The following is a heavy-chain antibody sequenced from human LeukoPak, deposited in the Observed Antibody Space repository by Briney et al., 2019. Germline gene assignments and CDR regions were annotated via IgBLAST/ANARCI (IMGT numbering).Heavy chain of an antibody. CDR2: IWYDGSNK. V-gene: IGHV3-33*01. CDR3: ARADTPPHYYGMDV. CDR1: GFTFSSYG. J-gene: IGHJ6*02. Sequence: PGGSLRLSCAASGFTFSSYGMHWVRQAPGKGLEWVAVIWYDGSNKYYADSVKGRFTISRDNSKNTLYLQMNSLRAEDTAVYYCARADTPPHYYGMDVWGQGTTVTVSS.